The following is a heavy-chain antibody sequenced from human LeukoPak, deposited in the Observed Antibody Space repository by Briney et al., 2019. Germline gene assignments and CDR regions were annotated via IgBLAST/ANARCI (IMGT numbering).Heavy chain of an antibody. D-gene: IGHD1/OR15-1a*01. V-gene: IGHV1-3*01. J-gene: IGHJ4*02. CDR3: ARMGSNSNNPRGERDFDY. CDR1: GYTFTSYA. Sequence: ASVKVSCKASGYTFTSYAMHWVRQAPGQRLEWMGWINAGNGITKYSQKFQGRVTITRDTSASTAYMELSSLRSEDTAVYYCARMGSNSNNPRGERDFDYWGQGTLVTVSS. CDR2: INAGNGIT.